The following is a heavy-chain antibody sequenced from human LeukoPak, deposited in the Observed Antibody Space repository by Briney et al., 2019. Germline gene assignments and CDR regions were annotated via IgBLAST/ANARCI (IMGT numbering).Heavy chain of an antibody. Sequence: PGGSLRLSCAASGFTVSSNYMSWVRQAPGKGLEWVSFFSVRYNVIYYADSVKGRFTVSRDEAKNSLYLRMNSLRAGDTALYYCARDLPVAAADFWGQGTLVTVSS. CDR1: GFTVSSNY. J-gene: IGHJ4*02. CDR3: ARDLPVAAADF. V-gene: IGHV3-48*01. D-gene: IGHD6-13*01. CDR2: FSVRYNVI.